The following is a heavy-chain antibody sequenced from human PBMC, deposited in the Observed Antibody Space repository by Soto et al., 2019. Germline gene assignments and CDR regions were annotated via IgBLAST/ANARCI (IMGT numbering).Heavy chain of an antibody. Sequence: QVQLVQSGAEVKKPGSSVKVSCKASGGTFSSYAISWVRQAPGQGLEWMGGIIPIFGTANYAQKFQGRVTIPADESTSTAYIALSSLSSEDTAVYYCAGGCLDTGTTQWGQGTLVTVSS. CDR2: IIPIFGTA. J-gene: IGHJ4*02. V-gene: IGHV1-69*12. CDR3: AGGCLDTGTTQ. D-gene: IGHD4-17*01. CDR1: GGTFSSYA.